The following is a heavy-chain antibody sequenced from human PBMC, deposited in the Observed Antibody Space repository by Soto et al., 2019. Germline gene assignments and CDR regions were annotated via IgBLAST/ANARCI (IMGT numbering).Heavy chain of an antibody. J-gene: IGHJ4*02. CDR2: ISSGSNMI. Sequence: PGGSLRLSCAASGFTFNSYSMSWVRQAPGKGLEWVSYISSGSNMIYHADSVKGRFTISRDNAKKSLYLQMNSLRAEDTAVYYCARESRLYCTNGICYQDFWGPGTLVTVSS. V-gene: IGHV3-48*01. CDR3: ARESRLYCTNGICYQDF. CDR1: GFTFNSYS. D-gene: IGHD2-8*01.